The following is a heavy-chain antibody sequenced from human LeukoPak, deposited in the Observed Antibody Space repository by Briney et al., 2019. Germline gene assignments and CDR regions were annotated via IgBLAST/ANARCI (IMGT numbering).Heavy chain of an antibody. CDR2: IYTSGST. CDR3: ARDSASSYDFWSGPLTYYYYGMDV. D-gene: IGHD3-3*01. Sequence: SQTLSLTRTVSGGSISSGSYYWSWIQQPAGKGLEWIGRIYTSGSTNYNPSLKSRVTISVDTSKNQFSLKLSSVTAADTAVYYCARDSASSYDFWSGPLTYYYYGMDVWGQGTTVTVSS. J-gene: IGHJ6*02. V-gene: IGHV4-61*02. CDR1: GGSISSGSYY.